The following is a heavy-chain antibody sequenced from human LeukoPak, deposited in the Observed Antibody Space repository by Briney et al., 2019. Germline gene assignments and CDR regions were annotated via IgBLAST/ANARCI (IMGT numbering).Heavy chain of an antibody. J-gene: IGHJ6*02. V-gene: IGHV3-64D*06. CDR2: ISTNGGST. CDR3: VRDKSPNDYYYDGMDV. Sequence: GGSLRLSCSASGFTFSSYAMHWVHQAPGKGLEYVSTISTNGGSTSYADSVKGRFTISRDNSKNTLYLRMSSLRAEDTAVYYCVRDKSPNDYYYDGMDVWGQGTTVTVSS. CDR1: GFTFSSYA.